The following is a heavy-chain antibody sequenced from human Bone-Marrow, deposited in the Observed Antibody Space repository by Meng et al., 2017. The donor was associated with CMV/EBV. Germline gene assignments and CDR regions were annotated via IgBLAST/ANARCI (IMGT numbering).Heavy chain of an antibody. J-gene: IGHJ5*02. D-gene: IGHD6-13*01. Sequence: SETLSLTCTVSGGSISSSSYYWGWIRQPPGKGLEWIGSIYYSGSTYYNPSLKSRVTISVDTSKNQFSLKLSSVTAADTAVYYCARSGAAGVRNWFDPWGQGTLVTGSS. CDR1: GGSISSSSYY. CDR3: ARSGAAGVRNWFDP. V-gene: IGHV4-39*07. CDR2: IYYSGST.